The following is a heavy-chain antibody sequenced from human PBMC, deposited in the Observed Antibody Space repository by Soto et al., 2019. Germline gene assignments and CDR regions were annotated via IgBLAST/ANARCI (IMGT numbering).Heavy chain of an antibody. J-gene: IGHJ6*03. Sequence: GGSLRLSCEASDFTVSSNYMSWVRQAPGKGLEWVSVIYSGGSTYYADSVRGRFTISRDSSKNTIYLQMNSLRAEDTAVYYCARDSVFWFGELNYMDVWGKGTTVTVSS. CDR2: IYSGGST. V-gene: IGHV3-66*01. CDR1: DFTVSSNY. D-gene: IGHD3-10*01. CDR3: ARDSVFWFGELNYMDV.